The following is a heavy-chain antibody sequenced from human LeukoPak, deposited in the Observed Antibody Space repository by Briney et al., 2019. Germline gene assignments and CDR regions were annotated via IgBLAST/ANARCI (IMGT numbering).Heavy chain of an antibody. D-gene: IGHD3-16*01. J-gene: IGHJ4*02. Sequence: GGSLRLSCAASGFTFSSYAMSWVRQAPGKGLEWVSAISGSGGSTYYADPVKGRFTISRDNSKNTLYLQMNSLRAEDTAVYYCAEASWVSSTDAVRWGQGTLVTVSS. CDR1: GFTFSSYA. CDR2: ISGSGGST. CDR3: AEASWVSSTDAVR. V-gene: IGHV3-23*01.